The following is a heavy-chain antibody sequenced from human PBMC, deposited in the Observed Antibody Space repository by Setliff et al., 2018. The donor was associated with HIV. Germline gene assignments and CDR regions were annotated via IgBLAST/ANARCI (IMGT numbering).Heavy chain of an antibody. D-gene: IGHD3-9*01. CDR1: GYMFIGYY. Sequence: ASVKVSCKASGYMFIGYYIHWVRQAPGQGLEWMGWINPNSGGTNYPQTFQGRVTMTRDPSISTAYMELTRLKSDDTAVYFCAREVDRYTFDYDYWGQGTLVTVSS. V-gene: IGHV1-2*02. CDR3: AREVDRYTFDYDY. J-gene: IGHJ4*02. CDR2: INPNSGGT.